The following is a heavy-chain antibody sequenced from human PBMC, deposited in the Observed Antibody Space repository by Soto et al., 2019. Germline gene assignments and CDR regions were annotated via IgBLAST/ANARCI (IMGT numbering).Heavy chain of an antibody. J-gene: IGHJ3*02. CDR3: ARVAAYYDSSGYFAFDI. CDR1: VYTFTSYY. CDR2: INPSGGST. Sequence: ASVKVSCKASVYTFTSYYMHWVRQAPGQGLEWMGIINPSGGSTSYAQKFQGRVTMTRDTSTSTVYMELSSLRSEDTAVYYCARVAAYYDSSGYFAFDIWGQGTMVTVSS. D-gene: IGHD3-22*01. V-gene: IGHV1-46*01.